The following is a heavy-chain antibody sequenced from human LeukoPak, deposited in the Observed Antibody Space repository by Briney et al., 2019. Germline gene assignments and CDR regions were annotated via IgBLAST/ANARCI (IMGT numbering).Heavy chain of an antibody. CDR2: IYYSGST. J-gene: IGHJ6*03. CDR3: ARMDYYYYYYMDV. CDR1: GGSISSYY. Sequence: SETLSLSCTDSGGSISSYYWSWIRQPPGKGLEWIGYIYYSGSTNYNPSLKSRVTISVDTSKNQFSLKLSSVTAADTAVYYCARMDYYYYYYMDVWGKGTTVTISS. V-gene: IGHV4-59*01. D-gene: IGHD5-24*01.